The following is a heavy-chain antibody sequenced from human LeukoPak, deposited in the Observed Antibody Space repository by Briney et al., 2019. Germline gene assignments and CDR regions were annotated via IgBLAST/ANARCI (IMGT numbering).Heavy chain of an antibody. Sequence: GGSLRLSCAASGFTFSSYAMSWVRQAPGKGLEWVSAISGSGGSAYYADSVKGRFTISRDNSKNTLYLQMNSLRAEDTAVYYCARGGYSSSWYVGGALLDYYYMDVWGKGTTVTVSS. V-gene: IGHV3-23*01. D-gene: IGHD6-13*01. J-gene: IGHJ6*03. CDR2: ISGSGGSA. CDR3: ARGGYSSSWYVGGALLDYYYMDV. CDR1: GFTFSSYA.